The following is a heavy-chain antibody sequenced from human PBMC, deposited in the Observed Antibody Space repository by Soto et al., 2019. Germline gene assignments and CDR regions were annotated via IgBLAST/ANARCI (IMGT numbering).Heavy chain of an antibody. CDR2: ISYDGSNK. CDR1: GFTFDDYT. D-gene: IGHD6-6*01. Sequence: VQLVESGGVVVQPGGSLRLSCAASGFTFDDYTMHWVRQGPGKGLEWVAVISYDGSNKYYADSVKGRFTISRDNSKNTLYLQMNSLRAEDTAVYYCARVLEYSSSSEVLDYWGQGTLVTVSS. J-gene: IGHJ4*02. CDR3: ARVLEYSSSSEVLDY. V-gene: IGHV3-30-3*01.